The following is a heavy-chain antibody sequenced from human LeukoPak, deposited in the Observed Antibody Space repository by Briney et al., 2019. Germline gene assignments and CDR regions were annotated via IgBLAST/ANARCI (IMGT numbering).Heavy chain of an antibody. J-gene: IGHJ6*03. CDR1: GGSITTYY. CDR3: AKHDTLFGAAHFDMDV. Sequence: KPSETLSLTCTVSGGSITTYYWSWIRQPPGKGLEWIGYMYTTGNTNYNPSLASRVTLSLDTSKNQFSLTLSSVTAADTAVYYCAKHDTLFGAAHFDMDVWGKGTTVTVSS. CDR2: MYTTGNT. V-gene: IGHV4-59*08. D-gene: IGHD3-3*01.